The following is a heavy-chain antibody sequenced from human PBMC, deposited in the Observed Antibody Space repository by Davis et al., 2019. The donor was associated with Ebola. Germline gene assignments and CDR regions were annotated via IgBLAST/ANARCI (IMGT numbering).Heavy chain of an antibody. Sequence: GESLKISCVGSGFTFTRDWLTWFRQAPGKGLEWVGNIKQDGSEKYNVDSVKGRFTISRDNAKKSVYLQMNSLRVEDTAMYYCAGDGVAAASDYWGQGTLVTVSS. V-gene: IGHV3-7*01. CDR2: IKQDGSEK. CDR1: GFTFTRDW. J-gene: IGHJ4*02. CDR3: AGDGVAAASDY. D-gene: IGHD2-2*01.